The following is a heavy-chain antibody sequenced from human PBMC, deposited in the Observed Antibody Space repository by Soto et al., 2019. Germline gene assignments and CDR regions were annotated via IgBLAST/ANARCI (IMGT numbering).Heavy chain of an antibody. D-gene: IGHD3-10*01. CDR3: ARGRGSTHPGKRGWYFDL. CDR2: ISAYNGNT. CDR1: GYTFTSYG. V-gene: IGHV1-18*01. J-gene: IGHJ2*01. Sequence: QVQLVQSGAEVKKPGASVKVSCKASGYTFTSYGISWVRQAPGQGLEWMGWISAYNGNTNYAQKLQGRVTMTTDTSTSTASMELRSLRSDDTAVYYCARGRGSTHPGKRGWYFDLWGRGTLVTVSS.